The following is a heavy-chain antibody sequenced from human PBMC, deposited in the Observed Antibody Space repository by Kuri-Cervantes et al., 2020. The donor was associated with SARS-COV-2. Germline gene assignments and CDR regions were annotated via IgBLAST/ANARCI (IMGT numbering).Heavy chain of an antibody. J-gene: IGHJ4*02. CDR2: ISASGGSP. V-gene: IGHV3-23*01. D-gene: IGHD5-24*01. Sequence: GESLKISCAASGVTFNHYSMSWVRQAPGKGLEWVSAISASGGSPYYADSVKGRVTISRDNSKNALYLQMNSLGADDTAVYYCAKDTRWLQSYTFNYWGQGTVVTVSS. CDR1: GVTFNHYS. CDR3: AKDTRWLQSYTFNY.